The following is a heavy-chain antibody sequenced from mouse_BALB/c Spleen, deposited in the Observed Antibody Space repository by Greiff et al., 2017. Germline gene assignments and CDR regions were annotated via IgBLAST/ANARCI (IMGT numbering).Heavy chain of an antibody. CDR2: INPSSGYT. Sequence: QVQLQQSAAELARPGASVKMSCKASGYTFTSYTMHWVKQRPGQGLEWIGYINPSSGYTEYNQKFKDKTTLTADKSSSTAYMQLSSLTSEDSAVYYCARRRGLRREWYFDVWGAGTTVTVSS. CDR1: GYTFTSYT. CDR3: ARRRGLRREWYFDV. V-gene: IGHV1-4*02. D-gene: IGHD2-4*01. J-gene: IGHJ1*01.